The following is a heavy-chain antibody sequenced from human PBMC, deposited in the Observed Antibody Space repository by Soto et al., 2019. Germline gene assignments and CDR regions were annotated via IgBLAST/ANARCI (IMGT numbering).Heavy chain of an antibody. J-gene: IGHJ3*01. D-gene: IGHD1-26*01. V-gene: IGHV4-59*01. Sequence: QVQLQESGPRLVKPSETLSLTCSVSDSSMSPYYWTWFRQAPGKGLEWIGHLLYRGTATCNPALQGRVTLSLDTSKKQVSLQLSSVIAADTAVYYCAREKDFILGGYAFGYWGPGTLVTVSS. CDR2: LLYRGTA. CDR1: DSSMSPYY. CDR3: AREKDFILGGYAFGY.